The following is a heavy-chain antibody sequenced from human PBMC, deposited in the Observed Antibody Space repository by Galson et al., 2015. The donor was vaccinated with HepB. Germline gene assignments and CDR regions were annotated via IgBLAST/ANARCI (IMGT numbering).Heavy chain of an antibody. D-gene: IGHD3-16*01. CDR3: PRHLGEVHPGVHYYYYMDV. Sequence: QSGAEVKKPGESLKISCEGSGYTFGSDWIAWVRQMPGKSLELMGIIYPGDCDTRNGPSFQGEVTITVDMSISTAYLQCNSLKASDTTTYYCPRHLGEVHPGVHYYYYMDVWGKGTTVTVSS. CDR2: IYPGDCDT. CDR1: GYTFGSDW. J-gene: IGHJ6*03. V-gene: IGHV5-51*01.